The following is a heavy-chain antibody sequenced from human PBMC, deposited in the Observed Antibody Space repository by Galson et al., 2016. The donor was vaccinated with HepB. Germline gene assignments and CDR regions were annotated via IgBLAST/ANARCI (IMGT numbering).Heavy chain of an antibody. V-gene: IGHV3-11*06. CDR1: GFTFSYYW. CDR2: TSSSSGVT. Sequence: SLRLSCAASGFTFSYYWMSWVRQAPGKGPEWIAFTSSSSGVTFYADSAKGRFTISRDNANNSLYLQMNSLRDEDTAVYYCASPGGWFRNWGQGTLVTVSS. J-gene: IGHJ4*02. CDR3: ASPGGWFRN. D-gene: IGHD6-19*01.